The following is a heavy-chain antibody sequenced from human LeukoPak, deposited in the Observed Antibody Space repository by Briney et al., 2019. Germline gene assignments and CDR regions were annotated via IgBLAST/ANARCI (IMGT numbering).Heavy chain of an antibody. D-gene: IGHD2-2*02. CDR2: IYYSGST. Sequence: SETLSLTCTVSGGSISGYYWSWIRQPPGKGLEWIGYIYYSGSTNYNPSLKSRVTISVDTSKNQFSLKLSSVTAADTAVYYCARDPHCSSTSCYTAAFDIWGQGTMVTVSS. CDR3: ARDPHCSSTSCYTAAFDI. V-gene: IGHV4-59*01. J-gene: IGHJ3*02. CDR1: GGSISGYY.